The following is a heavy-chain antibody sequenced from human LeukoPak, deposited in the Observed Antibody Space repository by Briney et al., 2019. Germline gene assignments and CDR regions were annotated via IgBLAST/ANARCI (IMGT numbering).Heavy chain of an antibody. Sequence: SETLSLTCTVSGGSISTYYWSWIRQPPGKGLEWISYIYYSESTNYNPSLKSRVTISVDTTKNQFSLKVRSVTAADTAVYYCARESGNAWLDYWGQGTLVTVSS. CDR2: IYYSEST. V-gene: IGHV4-59*01. J-gene: IGHJ4*02. CDR1: GGSISTYY. D-gene: IGHD2-2*01. CDR3: ARESGNAWLDY.